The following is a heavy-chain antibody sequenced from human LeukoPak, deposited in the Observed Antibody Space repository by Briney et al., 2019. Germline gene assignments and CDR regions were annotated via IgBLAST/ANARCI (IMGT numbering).Heavy chain of an antibody. CDR3: AREPIYYYGSGSYPQSDY. CDR1: GGSISSSRYY. CDR2: IYTSGST. V-gene: IGHV4-61*02. J-gene: IGHJ4*02. Sequence: SETLSLTCTVSGGSISSSRYYWSWIRQPAGKGLEWIGRIYTSGSTNYNPSLKSRVTISVDTSKNQFSLKLSSVTAADTAVYYCAREPIYYYGSGSYPQSDYWGQGTLVTVSS. D-gene: IGHD3-10*01.